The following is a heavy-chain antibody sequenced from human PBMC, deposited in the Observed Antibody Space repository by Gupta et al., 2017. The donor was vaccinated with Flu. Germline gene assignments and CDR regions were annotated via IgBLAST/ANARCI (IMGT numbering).Heavy chain of an antibody. V-gene: IGHV3-66*02. CDR2: IYSGGST. Sequence: EVQLVESGGGLVQPGGSLRLSCAASGFTVSSNYMGWVRQAPGKGLEWVSVIYSGGSTYYADSVKGRFTISRDNSKNTLYLQMNSLRAEDTAVYYCARILQRIPWFDPWGQGTLVTVSS. CDR1: GFTVSSNY. J-gene: IGHJ5*02. CDR3: ARILQRIPWFDP. D-gene: IGHD2-21*01.